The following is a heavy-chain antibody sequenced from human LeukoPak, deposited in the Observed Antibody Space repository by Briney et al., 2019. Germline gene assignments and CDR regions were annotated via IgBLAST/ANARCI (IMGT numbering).Heavy chain of an antibody. Sequence: GGSLRLSCAASGFTVSSNYMSWVRQAPGKGLEWVSVIYRGGSTYYADSVKGRFTISRDNSKNTLYLQMNSLRAEDTAVYYCVRGSYEFCSGGSCYSYYFDYWGQGTLVTVSS. D-gene: IGHD2-15*01. CDR2: IYRGGST. J-gene: IGHJ4*02. CDR1: GFTVSSNY. CDR3: VRGSYEFCSGGSCYSYYFDY. V-gene: IGHV3-53*01.